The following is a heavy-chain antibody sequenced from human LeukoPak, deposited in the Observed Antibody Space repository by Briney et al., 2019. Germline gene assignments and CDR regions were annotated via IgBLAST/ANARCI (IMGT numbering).Heavy chain of an antibody. V-gene: IGHV3-23*01. CDR2: ITSRGEST. CDR1: GFTFSIYA. Sequence: PGGSLRLSCAASGFTFSIYAMSWVRQAPGKGLRWVSSITSRGESTWYVDSVKGRFTITRDNSENTLYLQMHSLRAEDTAVYYCAKDSGLYYFDYWGQGTLVTVSS. J-gene: IGHJ4*02. CDR3: AKDSGLYYFDY. D-gene: IGHD3-16*01.